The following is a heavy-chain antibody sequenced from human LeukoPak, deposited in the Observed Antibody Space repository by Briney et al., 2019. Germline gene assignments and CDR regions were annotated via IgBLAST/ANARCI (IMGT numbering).Heavy chain of an antibody. D-gene: IGHD2-2*01. CDR1: GGTFSSYA. CDR3: ARFLSIVVVPAAIGGWFDP. CDR2: IIPIFGTA. J-gene: IGHJ5*02. Sequence: SVKVSCKASGGTFSSYAISWVRQAPGQGLEWMGGIIPIFGTANYAQKFQGRVTITADESTSTAYMELSSLRSEDTAVYYCARFLSIVVVPAAIGGWFDPWGQGTLATVSS. V-gene: IGHV1-69*13.